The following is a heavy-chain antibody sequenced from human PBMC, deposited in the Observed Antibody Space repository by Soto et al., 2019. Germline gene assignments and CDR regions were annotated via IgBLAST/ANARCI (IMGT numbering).Heavy chain of an antibody. Sequence: GGSLRLSCAASVFTFSDYYMSWIRQAPGKGLEWVSYISNSGSTKFYADSVTGRFTISRDNAKNSLHLQMNSLRVDDTAVYFCARDPSRGSEWARYLDLWGRGTLVTVSS. J-gene: IGHJ2*01. CDR2: ISNSGSTK. CDR3: ARDPSRGSEWARYLDL. V-gene: IGHV3-11*01. D-gene: IGHD1-26*01. CDR1: VFTFSDYY.